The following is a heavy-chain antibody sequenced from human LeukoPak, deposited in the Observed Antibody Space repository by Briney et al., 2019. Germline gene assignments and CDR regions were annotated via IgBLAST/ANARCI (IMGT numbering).Heavy chain of an antibody. CDR3: AREQGPVAARLNYYYYMDV. CDR2: NYDSGST. D-gene: IGHD6-6*01. J-gene: IGHJ6*03. CDR1: GGSIRSHY. V-gene: IGHV4-59*11. Sequence: SETLSLTCTVSGGSIRSHYWNWIRQPPGKGLEWIGYNYDSGSTTSNPSLNSRVAISVDTSKNQFSLRLTSVTAADTAVYYCAREQGPVAARLNYYYYMDVWGEGTTVTVSS.